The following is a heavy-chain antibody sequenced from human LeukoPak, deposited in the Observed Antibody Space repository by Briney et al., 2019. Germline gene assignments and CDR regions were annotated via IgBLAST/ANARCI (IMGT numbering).Heavy chain of an antibody. CDR3: ARDLTPDCSNGVCFDAFDI. D-gene: IGHD2-8*01. V-gene: IGHV3-7*01. Sequence: GGSLRLSCAASGFTFSSYWMTWVRQAPGKGLEWVANIKRDGSVEHYMDSVKGRFTISRDNAKNSLYLQVDNLRAEDTAVYYCARDLTPDCSNGVCFDAFDIWGQGTVVTVSS. CDR2: IKRDGSVE. J-gene: IGHJ3*02. CDR1: GFTFSSYW.